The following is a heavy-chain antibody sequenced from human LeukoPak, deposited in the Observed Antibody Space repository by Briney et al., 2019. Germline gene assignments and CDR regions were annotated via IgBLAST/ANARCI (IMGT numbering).Heavy chain of an antibody. CDR3: ARVRMGDDFNPFDY. J-gene: IGHJ4*02. V-gene: IGHV3-74*01. CDR1: GFTFSSFW. D-gene: IGHD3-16*01. CDR2: IKRDGSET. Sequence: PGGSLRLSCAAAGFTFSSFWIYWVRHAPGKGRVWVSRIKRDGSETIYADSVKGRFTISRDNAKNTLYLQMDSLRAEDTAVYYCARVRMGDDFNPFDYWGQGTRVTGSS.